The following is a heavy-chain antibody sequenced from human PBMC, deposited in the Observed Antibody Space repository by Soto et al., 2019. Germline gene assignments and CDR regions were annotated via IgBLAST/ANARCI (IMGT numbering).Heavy chain of an antibody. Sequence: QVQLVQSGAEVKKPGSSVKVSCQASGGCFSSNAISWVRQAPGQGLEWMGGILPIFHTTHYAKKFQGRVTITADDSTSTDYMELISIKSEDTALYYCATGGRGYSSAPRFYFEYWGQGTLVPVSS. J-gene: IGHJ4*02. CDR1: GGCFSSNA. CDR2: ILPIFHTT. V-gene: IGHV1-69*01. D-gene: IGHD5-18*01. CDR3: ATGGRGYSSAPRFYFEY.